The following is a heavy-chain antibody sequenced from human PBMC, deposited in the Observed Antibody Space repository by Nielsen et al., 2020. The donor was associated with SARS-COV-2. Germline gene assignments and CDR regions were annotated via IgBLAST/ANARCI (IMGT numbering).Heavy chain of an antibody. CDR3: ASAYSYGRFDY. D-gene: IGHD5-18*01. Sequence: GESLKISCAASGFTFDDYAMHWVRQPPGKGLEWFSLISWDGGTTHYADSVKGRFSISRDNSKNSLYLQMNSLRAEDSALYYCASAYSYGRFDYWGQGTLVTVSS. CDR1: GFTFDDYA. CDR2: ISWDGGTT. V-gene: IGHV3-43D*03. J-gene: IGHJ4*02.